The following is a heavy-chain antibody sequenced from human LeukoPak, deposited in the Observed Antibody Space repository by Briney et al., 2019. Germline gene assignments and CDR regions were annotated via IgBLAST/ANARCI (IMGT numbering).Heavy chain of an antibody. Sequence: SETLSLTCTVSGYSISSGYYWGWIRQPPGKGLEWIGSMYHSGVTYYSPSLKSRVTISIDASKKRFSLKVTSVTAADTAVYYCARHQVSGWYLNWFDPWGQGTLVTVSS. V-gene: IGHV4-38-2*02. J-gene: IGHJ5*02. CDR1: GYSISSGYY. D-gene: IGHD6-19*01. CDR2: MYHSGVT. CDR3: ARHQVSGWYLNWFDP.